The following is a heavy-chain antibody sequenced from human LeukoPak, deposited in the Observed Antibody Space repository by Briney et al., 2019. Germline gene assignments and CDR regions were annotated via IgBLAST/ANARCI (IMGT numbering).Heavy chain of an antibody. CDR2: IRQDGSEK. D-gene: IGHD6-13*01. CDR1: GFTFSSYW. CDR3: ARGSSSWSAEYFQH. V-gene: IGHV3-7*01. Sequence: GGSLRLSCAASGFTFSSYWMSWVRQAPGKGLEWVANIRQDGSEKYYVDSVKGRFTTSRDNAKNSLYLQMNSLRAEDTAVYYCARGSSSWSAEYFQHWGQGTLVTVSS. J-gene: IGHJ1*01.